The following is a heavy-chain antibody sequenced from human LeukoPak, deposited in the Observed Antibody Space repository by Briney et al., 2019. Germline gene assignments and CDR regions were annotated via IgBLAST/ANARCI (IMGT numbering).Heavy chain of an antibody. V-gene: IGHV4-61*02. CDR2: IYASGST. CDR3: ARGRELVRVYYYYYMDV. CDR1: GGSISSGSYY. Sequence: SETLSLTCTVSGGSISSGSYYWSWTRQPAGKGLEWIGRIYASGSTNYNPSLKSRVTISVDTSKNQFSLKLSSVTAADTAVYYCARGRELVRVYYYYYMDVWGKGTTVTVSS. J-gene: IGHJ6*03. D-gene: IGHD6-13*01.